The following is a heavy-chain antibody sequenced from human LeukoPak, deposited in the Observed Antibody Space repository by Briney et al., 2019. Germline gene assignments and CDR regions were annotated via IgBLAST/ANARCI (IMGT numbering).Heavy chain of an antibody. V-gene: IGHV1-46*01. CDR2: INPSGGST. CDR3: ARSKPHGYCGSTSCYASYYFDY. Sequence: ASVKVSCKASGYTFTSYYMHWVRQAPGQGLEWMGIINPSGGSTSYAQKFQGRVTMTRDTSTSTVYMELSSLRSEHTAVYYCARSKPHGYCGSTSCYASYYFDYWGQGTLVTVSS. D-gene: IGHD2-2*01. CDR1: GYTFTSYY. J-gene: IGHJ4*02.